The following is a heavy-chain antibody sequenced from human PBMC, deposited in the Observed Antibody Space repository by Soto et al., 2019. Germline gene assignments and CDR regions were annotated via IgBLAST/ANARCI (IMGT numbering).Heavy chain of an antibody. CDR3: ASCLVTTYFYYYGMDV. CDR1: GYTFTSYG. CDR2: IVPVFGTT. J-gene: IGHJ6*02. Sequence: SVKVSCKASGYTFTSYGISWVRQAPGQGLEWMGGIVPVFGTTNYAQKFQGRVTITADESTSTVYMELSSLTSDDTAVYYCASCLVTTYFYYYGMDVWG. V-gene: IGHV1-69*13. D-gene: IGHD4-17*01.